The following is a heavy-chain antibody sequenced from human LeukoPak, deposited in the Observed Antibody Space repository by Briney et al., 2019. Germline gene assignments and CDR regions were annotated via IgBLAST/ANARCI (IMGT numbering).Heavy chain of an antibody. CDR3: AREIVTTPDAFDI. V-gene: IGHV3-48*03. CDR1: GFNFGSYE. D-gene: IGHD2-15*01. CDR2: IGGSGSPT. Sequence: GESLRLSCVVSGFNFGSYEMSWVRQAPGKGLEWLSYIGGSGSPTYYADSVKGRFTVSRDNAKNSLSLQLNSLRAEDTAVYYCAREIVTTPDAFDIWGQGTVVTVSS. J-gene: IGHJ3*02.